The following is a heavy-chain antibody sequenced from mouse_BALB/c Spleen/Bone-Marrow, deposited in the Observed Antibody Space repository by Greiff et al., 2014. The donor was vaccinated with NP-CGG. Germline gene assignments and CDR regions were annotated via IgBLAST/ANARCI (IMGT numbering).Heavy chain of an antibody. J-gene: IGHJ4*01. CDR1: GYTFTSYW. Sequence: VQGVESGAELVKPGASVKLSCKASGYTFTSYWMHWVKQRPGQGLEWIGEINPSNGRTNYNEKFKSKATLTVDKSSSTAYMQLSSLTSEDSAVYYCARSDGYYPYYYAMDYWGQGTSVTVSS. D-gene: IGHD2-3*01. V-gene: IGHV1S81*02. CDR3: ARSDGYYPYYYAMDY. CDR2: INPSNGRT.